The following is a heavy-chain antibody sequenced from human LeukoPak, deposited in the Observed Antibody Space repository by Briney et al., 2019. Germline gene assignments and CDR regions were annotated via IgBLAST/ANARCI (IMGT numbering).Heavy chain of an antibody. J-gene: IGHJ6*04. V-gene: IGHV3-21*01. CDR3: VRESDVWSGPGIGRPLDV. CDR1: GFPFSSFS. Sequence: GGSLRLSCAASGFPFSSFSMNWVRQAPGKGLEWVSSISGTGSYIYYADSVKGGFTISRDNAKNSVSLQMDGLRAEDTAVYHCVRESDVWSGPGIGRPLDVWGKGTTVTVAS. CDR2: ISGTGSYI. D-gene: IGHD3-3*01.